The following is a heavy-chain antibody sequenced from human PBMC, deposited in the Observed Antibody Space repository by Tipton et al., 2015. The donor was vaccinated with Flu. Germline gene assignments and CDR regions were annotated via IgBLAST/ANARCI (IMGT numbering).Heavy chain of an antibody. J-gene: IGHJ4*02. CDR1: GFTFSSYW. D-gene: IGHD2-15*01. V-gene: IGHV3-7*01. CDR3: ARKYCSGGSCYLDY. CDR2: IKQDGSEK. Sequence: SLRLSCAASGFTFSSYWMNWVRQAPGKGLEWVANIKQDGSEKYYVDSVKGRFTISRDNAKNSLYLQMNSLRAEDTAVYYCARKYCSGGSCYLDYWGQGALVTVSS.